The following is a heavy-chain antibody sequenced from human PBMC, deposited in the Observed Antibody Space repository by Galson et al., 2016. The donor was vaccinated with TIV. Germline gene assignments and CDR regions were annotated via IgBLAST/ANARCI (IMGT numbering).Heavy chain of an antibody. V-gene: IGHV2-5*02. CDR2: IYWDDEK. J-gene: IGHJ4*02. D-gene: IGHD2-21*01. CDR1: GFSLSSNGVG. CDR3: AHRQPLTYYFDF. Sequence: PALVTPTQTVTLTCTFSGFSLSSNGVGVGWIRQPPGKALEWLALIYWDDEKRYNPSLESRLSIIKDTSKNKVVLTLTNVDPVDTATYYCAHRQPLTYYFDFWGQGALVTVSS.